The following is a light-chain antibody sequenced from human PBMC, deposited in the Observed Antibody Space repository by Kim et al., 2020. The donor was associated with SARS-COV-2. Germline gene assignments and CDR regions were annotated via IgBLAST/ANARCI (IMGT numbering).Light chain of an antibody. CDR3: CSRDSTAKDYV. CDR2: DEN. V-gene: IGLV3-19*01. Sequence: ALGQTVMITCQGDSLRKCFASWYQQKPGQAPMLVMSDENNRPSGIPDRFSGSSSGSTASLTITGAQAEDEADYYCCSRDSTAKDYVFGTGTKVTVL. J-gene: IGLJ1*01. CDR1: SLRKCF.